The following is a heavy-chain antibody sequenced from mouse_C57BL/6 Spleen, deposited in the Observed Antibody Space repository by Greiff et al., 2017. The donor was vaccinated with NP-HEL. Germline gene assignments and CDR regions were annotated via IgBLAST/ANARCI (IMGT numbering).Heavy chain of an antibody. J-gene: IGHJ4*01. CDR2: IDPETGGT. D-gene: IGHD2-4*01. CDR3: TRGGYDYGGGMDY. V-gene: IGHV1-15*01. CDR1: GYTFTDYE. Sequence: VQLQQSGAELVRPGASVTLSCKASGYTFTDYEMHWVKQTPVHGLEWIGAIDPETGGTAYNQKFKGKAILTADKSSSTAYMELRSLTSEDSAVYYCTRGGYDYGGGMDYWGQGTSVTVSS.